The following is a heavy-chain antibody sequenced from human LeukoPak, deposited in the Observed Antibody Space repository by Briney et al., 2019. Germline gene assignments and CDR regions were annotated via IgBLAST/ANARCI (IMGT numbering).Heavy chain of an antibody. V-gene: IGHV3-72*01. J-gene: IGHJ6*02. CDR2: IRDNVKSYTT. D-gene: IGHD5/OR15-5a*01. CDR1: GFTSSDYY. Sequence: PGGSLRLSCAASGFTSSDYYMDWVRQAPGKGLEWVGRIRDNVKSYTTEFAAPVKGRLTISRDESKNSLDLQMNSLKIEDAAVYYCARGPGAVSLYPYLSGMDVWGQGTTVTV. CDR3: ARGPGAVSLYPYLSGMDV.